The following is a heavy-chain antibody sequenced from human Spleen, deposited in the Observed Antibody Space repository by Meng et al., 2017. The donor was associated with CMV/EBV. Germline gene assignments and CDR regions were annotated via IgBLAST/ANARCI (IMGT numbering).Heavy chain of an antibody. D-gene: IGHD1-26*01. Sequence: CSVSGGSVNSPNYYGSWFRQSPGKGLEWIGYISYSGSTTYNPSLNSRVIIAMDKSKNQFSLNLFSLTPADSALYYCARQWAGSSFDYWGQGALVTVSS. J-gene: IGHJ4*02. CDR3: ARQWAGSSFDY. V-gene: IGHV4-61*01. CDR2: ISYSGST. CDR1: GGSVNSPNYY.